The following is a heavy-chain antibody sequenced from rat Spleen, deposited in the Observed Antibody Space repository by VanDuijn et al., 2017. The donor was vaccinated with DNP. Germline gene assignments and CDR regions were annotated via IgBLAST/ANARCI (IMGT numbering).Heavy chain of an antibody. J-gene: IGHJ4*01. CDR3: VKHLDA. V-gene: IGHV5-31*01. CDR1: GFTFNNYW. Sequence: EVKLVESGGGLVQPGRSLKLSCVASGFTFNNYWMTWIRQVPGKGLEWVASIATSGGSTYYPGSVKGRFTISRDNAENTIYLQMNSLRSEDTGTYYCVKHLDAWGQGTSVTVSS. CDR2: IATSGGST.